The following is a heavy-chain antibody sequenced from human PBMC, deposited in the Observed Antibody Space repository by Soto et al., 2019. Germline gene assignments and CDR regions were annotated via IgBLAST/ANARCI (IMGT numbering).Heavy chain of an antibody. CDR2: INHSGST. V-gene: IGHV4-39*07. J-gene: IGHJ4*02. D-gene: IGHD2-8*02. CDR3: AGDKITGLFDY. CDR1: GGSSISRSVFY. Sequence: PSETVSLTCSVSGGSSISRSVFYWDWVRQPPGTGLEWIGEINHSGSTNYNPSLKSRVTISVDTSKNQFSLKLTSVTAADTAVYYCAGDKITGLFDYWGQGTLVTVSS.